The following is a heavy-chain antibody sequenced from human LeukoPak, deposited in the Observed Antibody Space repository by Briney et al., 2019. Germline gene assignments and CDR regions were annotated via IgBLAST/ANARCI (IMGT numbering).Heavy chain of an antibody. CDR2: INHSGST. Sequence: PGGSLRLSCAASEFTFSDYYMSWIRQAPGKGLEWIGEINHSGSTNYNPSLKSRVTISVDTSKNQFSLKLSSVTAADTAVYYCARASCSGGSCRFDYWGQGTLVTVSS. J-gene: IGHJ4*02. V-gene: IGHV4-34*01. CDR3: ARASCSGGSCRFDY. D-gene: IGHD2-15*01. CDR1: EFTFSDYY.